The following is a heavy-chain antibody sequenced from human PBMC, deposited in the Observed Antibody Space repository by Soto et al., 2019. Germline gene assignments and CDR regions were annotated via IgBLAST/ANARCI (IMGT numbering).Heavy chain of an antibody. Sequence: GESLKISCKASGYSFTNYWIGWVRQMPGKGLEWMGIIYPGDSNTRYSPSFQGQVTISADKSISTAYLQWSSLKASDTAMYYCARDYSNYVGAFDIWGQGTTVTVSS. CDR1: GYSFTNYW. CDR2: IYPGDSNT. D-gene: IGHD4-4*01. V-gene: IGHV5-51*01. J-gene: IGHJ3*02. CDR3: ARDYSNYVGAFDI.